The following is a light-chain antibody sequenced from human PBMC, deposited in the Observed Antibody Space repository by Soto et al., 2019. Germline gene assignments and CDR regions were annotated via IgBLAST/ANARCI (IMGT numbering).Light chain of an antibody. V-gene: IGKV1-5*03. CDR1: QSISSW. J-gene: IGKJ1*01. CDR3: QQYNSYPWT. Sequence: DIQMTQSPSTLSASVGDRVTITCRASQSISSWLAWYQQKPGKAPKLLISKASSLESGVPSRFSGSGSGTEFTLTISSLQPDDFATYYCQQYNSYPWTFGQGTRWIS. CDR2: KAS.